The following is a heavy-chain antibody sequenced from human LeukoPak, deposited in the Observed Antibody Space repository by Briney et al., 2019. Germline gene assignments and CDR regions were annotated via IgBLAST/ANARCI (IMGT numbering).Heavy chain of an antibody. V-gene: IGHV3-30*03. Sequence: GGSLRLSCAASGFTFSSYGMHWVRQAPGKGLEWVAVISYDGSNKYYADSVKGRFTISRDNSKNTLYLQMNSLRAEDTAVYYCLWSQQLVGYYFDYWGQGTLVTVSS. CDR1: GFTFSSYG. J-gene: IGHJ4*02. D-gene: IGHD6-13*01. CDR3: LWSQQLVGYYFDY. CDR2: ISYDGSNK.